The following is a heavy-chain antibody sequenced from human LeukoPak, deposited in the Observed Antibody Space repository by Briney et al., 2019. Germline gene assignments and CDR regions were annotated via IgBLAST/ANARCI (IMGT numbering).Heavy chain of an antibody. D-gene: IGHD3-3*01. J-gene: IGHJ4*02. CDR3: ARGLSGYIIDY. CDR1: GGSISSYY. V-gene: IGHV4-59*01. Sequence: SETLSLTCTVSGGSISSYYWSWIRQPPGKGLEWIGYIYYSGSTDYNPSLKSRVTISVDTSKNQFSLKLSSVTAADTAVYYCARGLSGYIIDYWGQGTLVTVSS. CDR2: IYYSGST.